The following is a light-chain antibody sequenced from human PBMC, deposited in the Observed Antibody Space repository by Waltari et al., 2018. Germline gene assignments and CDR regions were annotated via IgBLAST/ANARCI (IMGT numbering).Light chain of an antibody. CDR2: DVS. V-gene: IGLV2-8*01. CDR3: SSYAGSNNYV. J-gene: IGLJ1*01. CDR1: ASDVGGYRY. Sequence: QSALTQPPSASGSPGQSVTISCTGTASDVGGYRYVSGSQQHPGKAPKLLIFDVSKRPSGVPVRLSGSTAGNTASLTGSGLQAEDEADYYCSSYAGSNNYVFGTGTKVTVL.